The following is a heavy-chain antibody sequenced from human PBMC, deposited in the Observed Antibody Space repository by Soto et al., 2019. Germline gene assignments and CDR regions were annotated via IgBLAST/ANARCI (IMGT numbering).Heavy chain of an antibody. CDR2: ISPGGDST. J-gene: IGHJ6*03. CDR1: GFNFNIYA. D-gene: IGHD3-10*01. Sequence: EVQLLESGGGLVQPGGSLRLSCAASGFNFNIYAMTWVRQAPGKGLEWVSTISPGGDSTYFAGSVKGRGTISRDNSKNTRSLQMNSLRAEDTATYFCAKALGHPYYSYDMDVWGTGTTVTVSS. V-gene: IGHV3-23*01. CDR3: AKALGHPYYSYDMDV.